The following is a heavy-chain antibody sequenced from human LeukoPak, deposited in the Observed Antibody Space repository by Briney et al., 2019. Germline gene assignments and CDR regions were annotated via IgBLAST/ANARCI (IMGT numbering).Heavy chain of an antibody. Sequence: ASETLSLTCTVSGGSISSYYWSWIRQPPGKGLEWIGYIYYSGSTNYNPSLKSRVTISVDTSKNQFSLKLSSVTVADTAVYYCARRSGSPYYYYYGMDVWGQGTTVTVSS. J-gene: IGHJ6*02. CDR1: GGSISSYY. D-gene: IGHD5-12*01. CDR2: IYYSGST. CDR3: ARRSGSPYYYYYGMDV. V-gene: IGHV4-59*08.